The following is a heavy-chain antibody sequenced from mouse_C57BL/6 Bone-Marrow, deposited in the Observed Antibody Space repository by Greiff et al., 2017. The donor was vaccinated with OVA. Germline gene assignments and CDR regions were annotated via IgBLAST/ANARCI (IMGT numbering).Heavy chain of an antibody. V-gene: IGHV1-76*01. Sequence: QVQLKESGAELVRPGASVKLSCKASGYTFTDYYINWVKQRPGQGLEWIARIYPGSGNTYYNEKFKGKATLTAEKSSSTAYMQLSSLTSEDSAVYFCARGVAMDYWGQGTSVTVSS. J-gene: IGHJ4*01. CDR1: GYTFTDYY. CDR2: IYPGSGNT. CDR3: ARGVAMDY.